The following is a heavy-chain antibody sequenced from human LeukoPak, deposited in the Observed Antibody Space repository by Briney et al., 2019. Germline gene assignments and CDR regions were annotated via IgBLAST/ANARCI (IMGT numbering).Heavy chain of an antibody. V-gene: IGHV3-72*01. Sequence: GGSLRLSCAASGFTFSDDYVDCVRQAPEKRLEWVGRVRNKANSYTTDYAASVKGRFTISRDDSKNSLYLQMNRLKTGETAGYYCVRISGQKGGVYDVWGQGTMVIVSS. J-gene: IGHJ3*01. CDR2: VRNKANSYTT. CDR1: GFTFSDDY. D-gene: IGHD2-15*01. CDR3: VRISGQKGGVYDV.